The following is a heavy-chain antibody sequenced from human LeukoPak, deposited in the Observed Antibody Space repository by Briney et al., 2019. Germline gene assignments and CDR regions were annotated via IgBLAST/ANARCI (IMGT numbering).Heavy chain of an antibody. D-gene: IGHD3-22*01. CDR2: INPNSGGT. CDR1: GYTFTGYY. Sequence: ASVKVSCRASGYTFTGYYMHWVRQAPGQGLEWMGWINPNSGGTNYAQKLQGRVTMTKDTSTDTAYMELSSLRSEDTAVYYCATWYYYDSSDYYVADYWGQGTLVTVSS. CDR3: ATWYYYDSSDYYVADY. V-gene: IGHV1-2*02. J-gene: IGHJ4*02.